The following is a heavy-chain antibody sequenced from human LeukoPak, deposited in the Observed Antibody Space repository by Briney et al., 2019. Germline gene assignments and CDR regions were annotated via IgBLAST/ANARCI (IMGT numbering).Heavy chain of an antibody. CDR3: ARDSSGWYRWFDP. Sequence: SETLSLTCTVSGYSISSGYYWGWIRQPPGKGLEWIGSIYHSGSTYYNPSLKSRVTISVDTSKNQFSLKLSSVTAADTAVYYCARDSSGWYRWFDPWGQGTRVTVSS. V-gene: IGHV4-38-2*02. CDR1: GYSISSGYY. D-gene: IGHD6-19*01. J-gene: IGHJ5*02. CDR2: IYHSGST.